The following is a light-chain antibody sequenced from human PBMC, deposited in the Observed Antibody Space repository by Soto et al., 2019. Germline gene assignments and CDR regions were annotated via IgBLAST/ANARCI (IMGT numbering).Light chain of an antibody. CDR1: SSNIGTNT. CDR2: GDN. J-gene: IGLJ1*01. CDR3: AAWDDGLNGYV. Sequence: QSVLTQPPSTSGTPGQRVTISCAGGSSNIGTNTVNWYQQLPGTAPKLLIYGDNQRPSGVPDRFSGSKSGTSASLAISGLQSEDEADYYCAAWDDGLNGYVFGTGTKLTVL. V-gene: IGLV1-44*01.